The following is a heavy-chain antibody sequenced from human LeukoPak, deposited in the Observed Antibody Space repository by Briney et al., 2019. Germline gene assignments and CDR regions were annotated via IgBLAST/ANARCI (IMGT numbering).Heavy chain of an antibody. CDR1: GFTFSDYY. V-gene: IGHV3-11*01. CDR3: AKGYFDWLFPFDY. CDR2: ISSSGSTI. D-gene: IGHD3-9*01. Sequence: GGSLRLSCAASGFTFSDYYMSWIRQAPGKGLEWVSYISSSGSTIYYADSVKGRFTISRDNAKNSLYLQMNSLRAEDTALYYCAKGYFDWLFPFDYWGQGTLVTVSS. J-gene: IGHJ4*02.